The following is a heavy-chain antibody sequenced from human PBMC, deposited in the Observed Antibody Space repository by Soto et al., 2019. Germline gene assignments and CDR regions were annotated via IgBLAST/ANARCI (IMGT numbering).Heavy chain of an antibody. CDR1: GSTFSNAW. Sequence: GGSLRPSCAASGSTFSNAWMNWFRQAPGKGLEWFGRIKSKTDGGTTDYAAPVKGRFTISRDDSKNTLYLQMNSLKTEDTAVYYCTTGTSYSPLDYWGQGTRVTVSS. D-gene: IGHD5-18*01. J-gene: IGHJ4*02. CDR2: IKSKTDGGTT. V-gene: IGHV3-15*07. CDR3: TTGTSYSPLDY.